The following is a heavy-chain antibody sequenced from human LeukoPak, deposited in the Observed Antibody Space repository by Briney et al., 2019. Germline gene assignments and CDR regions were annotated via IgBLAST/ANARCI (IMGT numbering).Heavy chain of an antibody. CDR1: GFTFSSYG. J-gene: IGHJ4*02. D-gene: IGHD3-10*01. V-gene: IGHV3-30*18. CDR3: AKDHLRGVINTHFDY. Sequence: GGSLRLSCAASGFTFSSYGMHWVRQAPGKGLEWVAVISYDGSNKYYADSVKGRFTISRDNSKNTLYLQMNSLRAEDTAVYYCAKDHLRGVINTHFDYWGQGTLVTVSS. CDR2: ISYDGSNK.